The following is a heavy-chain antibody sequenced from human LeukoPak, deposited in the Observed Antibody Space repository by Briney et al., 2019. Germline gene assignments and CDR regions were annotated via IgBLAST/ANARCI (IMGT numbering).Heavy chain of an antibody. J-gene: IGHJ5*02. CDR2: MNPNSGNT. Sequence: ASVKVSCKASGYTFTSYDINWVRQATGQGLEWMGWMNPNSGNTGYAQKFQGRVTITGNTSISTAYMELSSLRSEDTAVYYCARDNSVRDEAWWFNPWGQETLVTVSS. CDR3: ARDNSVRDEAWWFNP. D-gene: IGHD5-24*01. V-gene: IGHV1-8*03. CDR1: GYTFTSYD.